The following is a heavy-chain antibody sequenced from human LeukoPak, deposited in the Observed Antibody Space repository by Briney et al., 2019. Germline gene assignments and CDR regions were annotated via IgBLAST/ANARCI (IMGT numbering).Heavy chain of an antibody. D-gene: IGHD3-3*01. J-gene: IGHJ4*02. CDR3: ARTRITIFGVVSSYFDY. V-gene: IGHV1-2*06. CDR1: GYTFTGYY. Sequence: ASVKVSCKASGYTFTGYYMHWVRQAPGQGLEWMGRINPNSGGTNYAQKFQGRVTMTRDTSISTAYMELSRLRSDDTAVYYCARTRITIFGVVSSYFDYWGQGTLATVSS. CDR2: INPNSGGT.